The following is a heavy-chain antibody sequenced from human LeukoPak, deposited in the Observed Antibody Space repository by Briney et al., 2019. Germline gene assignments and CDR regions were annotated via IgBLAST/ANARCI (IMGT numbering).Heavy chain of an antibody. D-gene: IGHD3-22*01. CDR2: IYYSGST. V-gene: IGHV4-39*01. CDR3: ARSKDYYDSSGYRPLGYFDL. CDR1: GGSISSSSYY. J-gene: IGHJ2*01. Sequence: SETLSLTCTVSGGSISSSSYYWGWIRQPPGKGLEWIGSIYYSGSTYYNPSLKSRVTISVDTSKNQFSLKMSSATAADTAVYYCARSKDYYDSSGYRPLGYFDLWGRGTLVTVSS.